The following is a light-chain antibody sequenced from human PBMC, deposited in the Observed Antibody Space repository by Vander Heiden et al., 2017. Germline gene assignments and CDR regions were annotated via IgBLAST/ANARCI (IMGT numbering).Light chain of an antibody. J-gene: IGLJ1*01. CDR2: DVD. CDR3: SSYTTSGTFPYV. V-gene: IGLV2-14*03. CDR1: SSDIGSYSS. Sequence: SALTQPASVPGSPGLSITISCTGTSSDIGSYSSVLWYQRSPGKAPRLIIYDVDSRPSGVSNRFAGAKSGKTASLTISGLQAEDEAEYYCSSYTTSGTFPYVFGAGTQVTVL.